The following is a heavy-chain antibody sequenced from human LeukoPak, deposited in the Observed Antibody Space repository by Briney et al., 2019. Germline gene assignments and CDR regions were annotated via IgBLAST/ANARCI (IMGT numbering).Heavy chain of an antibody. CDR2: MNPNSGDT. CDR1: GYTFTTYD. Sequence: ASVKVSCKASGYTFTTYDINWVRQATGQGLEWMGWMNPNSGDTGYVQKFHGRVTFTRDTSKSTAYMELSSLRSEDTAVYFCARGASRSFDYWGQGTLVTVSS. J-gene: IGHJ4*02. CDR3: ARGASRSFDY. V-gene: IGHV1-8*03.